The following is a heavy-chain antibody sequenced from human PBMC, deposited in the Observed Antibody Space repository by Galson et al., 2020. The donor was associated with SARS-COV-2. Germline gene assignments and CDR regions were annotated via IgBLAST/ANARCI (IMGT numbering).Heavy chain of an antibody. Sequence: ETSETLSLTCAVYGGSFSGYYWSWIRQPPGKGLEWIGEINHSGSTNYNPSLKSRVTISVDTSKNQFSLKLSSVTAADTAVYYCARSEDPSYGMDVWGQGTTVTVSS. J-gene: IGHJ6*02. CDR3: ARSEDPSYGMDV. V-gene: IGHV4-34*01. CDR2: INHSGST. CDR1: GGSFSGYY.